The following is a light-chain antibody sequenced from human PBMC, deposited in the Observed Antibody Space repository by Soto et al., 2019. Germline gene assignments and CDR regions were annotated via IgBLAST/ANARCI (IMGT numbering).Light chain of an antibody. CDR1: QSVSSN. CDR2: GAS. V-gene: IGKV3-20*01. J-gene: IGKJ1*01. Sequence: ALTQSPGTLSVSPGERATLSCRASQSVSSNMAWYQQKPGQAPRLLIYGASNRATGIPDRFSGSGSGTDFTLTISRLEPEDFAVYYCQQYGRSGTFGQGTKVDIK. CDR3: QQYGRSGT.